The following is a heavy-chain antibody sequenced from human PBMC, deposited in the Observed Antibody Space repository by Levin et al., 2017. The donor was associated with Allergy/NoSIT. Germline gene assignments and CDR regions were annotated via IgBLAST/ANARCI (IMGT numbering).Heavy chain of an antibody. V-gene: IGHV3-49*04. D-gene: IGHD3-16*02. CDR3: ARGGPPNYDYNWGSYRDGYFDY. Sequence: AGGSLRLSCTGSGFTFGDYAMSWVRQAPGKGLEWVGFIRNKAHGGTTEYAASVKGRLTISRDDSKSIAYLQMNSLKTEETAVYFCARGGPPNYDYNWGSYRDGYFDYWGQGTLVTVSS. CDR2: IRNKAHGGTT. J-gene: IGHJ4*02. CDR1: GFTFGDYA.